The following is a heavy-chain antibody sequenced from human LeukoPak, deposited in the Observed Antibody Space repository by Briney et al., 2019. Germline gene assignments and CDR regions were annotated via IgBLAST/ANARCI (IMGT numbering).Heavy chain of an antibody. CDR1: GGSIRSYY. D-gene: IGHD2/OR15-2a*01. CDR2: IYTSGST. V-gene: IGHV4-4*07. CDR3: AREPLYASRAFDI. J-gene: IGHJ3*02. Sequence: PSETLSLTCSLWGGSIRSYYGLGLRQPAAKGLEGFGRIYTSGSTIYNRSLKRRVTMSVDTSKNQFSLKLSSVTAADTAVYYCAREPLYASRAFDIWGQGTMVTVSS.